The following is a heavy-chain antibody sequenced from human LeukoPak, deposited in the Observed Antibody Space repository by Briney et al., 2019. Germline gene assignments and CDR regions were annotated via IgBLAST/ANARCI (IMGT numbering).Heavy chain of an antibody. D-gene: IGHD3-10*01. CDR2: ISNTGSDT. CDR3: AKVPYSDYGSGRSPFMDV. V-gene: IGHV3-23*01. J-gene: IGHJ6*02. CDR1: GFTFSNYA. Sequence: GGSLRLSCAASGFTFSNYAMSWVRQAPGKGLEWVSTISNTGSDTYYADSVKGRFTISRDNSENTLYLQMNNLRAEDTAIHYCAKVPYSDYGSGRSPFMDVWGQGTTVAVSS.